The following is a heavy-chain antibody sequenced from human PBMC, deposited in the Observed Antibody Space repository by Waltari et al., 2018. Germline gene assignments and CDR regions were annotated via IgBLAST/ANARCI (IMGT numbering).Heavy chain of an antibody. D-gene: IGHD6-19*01. V-gene: IGHV4-4*02. Sequence: QVQLQESGPGLVKPSGTLSLSCGVSGGSISSSYWWSWVRQFPGKGLEWIGEIFLTGTTDYNPSLKSRVTMSVDKSKNQFSLSLKSVTAADTAVYYCVRVAVSYSSGWYTLMDNWGQGTLVTVSS. CDR2: IFLTGTT. CDR3: VRVAVSYSSGWYTLMDN. CDR1: GGSISSSYW. J-gene: IGHJ4*02.